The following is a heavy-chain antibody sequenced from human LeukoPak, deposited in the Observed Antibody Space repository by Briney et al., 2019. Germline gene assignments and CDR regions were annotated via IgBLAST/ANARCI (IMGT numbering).Heavy chain of an antibody. D-gene: IGHD1-26*01. V-gene: IGHV3-43*02. CDR2: INKDGSAT. Sequence: GGSLRLSCEASGFTFDAYAMHWVRQAPGKGLEGVSLINKDGSATYYADSVKGRFTIPRDNSKNSLYLQMNSLRSEDTALYYCATWAFYHSLDVWGQGTTVTVSS. CDR3: ATWAFYHSLDV. CDR1: GFTFDAYA. J-gene: IGHJ6*02.